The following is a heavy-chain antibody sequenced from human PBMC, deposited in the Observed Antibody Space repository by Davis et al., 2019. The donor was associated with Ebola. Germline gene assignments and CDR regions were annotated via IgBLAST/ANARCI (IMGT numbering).Heavy chain of an antibody. Sequence: AASVKVSCKASGYTFIMYGITWVRQAPGQGLECMGWISAYNGNTDYAQKLQGRVTMTTDTSTSTAYMELRSLRSDDTAVYYCARDTVPFDSWGQGTLVTVSS. CDR3: ARDTVPFDS. D-gene: IGHD4-11*01. CDR1: GYTFIMYG. CDR2: ISAYNGNT. V-gene: IGHV1-18*04. J-gene: IGHJ4*02.